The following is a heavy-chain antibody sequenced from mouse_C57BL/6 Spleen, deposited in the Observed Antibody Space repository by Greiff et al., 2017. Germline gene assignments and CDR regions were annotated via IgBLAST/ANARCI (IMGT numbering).Heavy chain of an antibody. CDR3: ARNYYDYDGKGAMDY. CDR1: GYTFTSYW. V-gene: IGHV1-59*01. Sequence: VKLQQPGAELVRPGTSVKLSCKASGYTFTSYWMHWVKQRPGQGLEWIGVIDPSDSYTNYNQKFKGKATLTVDTSSSTVYMQLSSLTSEDSAVYYCARNYYDYDGKGAMDYWGQGTSVTVSS. J-gene: IGHJ4*01. CDR2: IDPSDSYT. D-gene: IGHD2-4*01.